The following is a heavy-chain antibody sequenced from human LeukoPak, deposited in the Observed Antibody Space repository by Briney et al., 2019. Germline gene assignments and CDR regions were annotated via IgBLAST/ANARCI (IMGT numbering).Heavy chain of an antibody. Sequence: ASVKVSCKASGYTFTGYYMHWVRQAPGQGLEWMGWINPNSGGTNYAQKFQGRVTMTRDTSISTAYMELSRLRSDDTAVYYCARGLATYDSSGYTAFDIWGRGTMVTVSS. CDR1: GYTFTGYY. D-gene: IGHD3-22*01. CDR2: INPNSGGT. J-gene: IGHJ3*02. V-gene: IGHV1-2*02. CDR3: ARGLATYDSSGYTAFDI.